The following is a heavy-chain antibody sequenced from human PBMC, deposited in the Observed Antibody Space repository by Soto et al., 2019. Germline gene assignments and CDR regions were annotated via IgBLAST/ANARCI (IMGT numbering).Heavy chain of an antibody. V-gene: IGHV3-23*01. J-gene: IGHJ4*02. CDR3: AKYSSGWYHPFDY. D-gene: IGHD6-19*01. CDR2: ISGSGGST. CDR1: GFTFSSYA. Sequence: EVQLLESGGGLVQPGGSLRLSCAASGFTFSSYAMSWVRQAPGKGLEWVSAISGSGGSTYYADSVKGRFTISRDNSKNPLYLQMHSLRAEDTAVYYCAKYSSGWYHPFDYWGQGTLVTVSS.